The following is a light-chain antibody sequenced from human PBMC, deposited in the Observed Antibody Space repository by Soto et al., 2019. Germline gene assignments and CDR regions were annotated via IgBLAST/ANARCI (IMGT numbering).Light chain of an antibody. J-gene: IGLJ1*01. Sequence: QSALTQPASVSGSPGQSVTISCTGSISDVGAYNFVSWYRHHPGKCPKLILYEVTSHPSGVSSRFSGSKSGNTASLTISGLQADDEANYYCSSYTSSNTPYVFGTGTKVTVL. CDR1: ISDVGAYNF. CDR3: SSYTSSNTPYV. CDR2: EVT. V-gene: IGLV2-14*01.